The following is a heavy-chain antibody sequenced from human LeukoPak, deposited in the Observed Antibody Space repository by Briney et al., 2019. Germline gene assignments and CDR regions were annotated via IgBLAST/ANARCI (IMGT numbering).Heavy chain of an antibody. CDR1: GGSISSGGYS. CDR2: IYFTGIT. Sequence: PSETLSLTCTVSGGSISSGGYSWSWIRQFPGKGLEWIGYIYFTGITYYNPSLKSRATFSVDTSENEFSLSLRSVTAADTAVYYCAREGCSGGSCYGTVGIDDWGQGTLVTVSS. J-gene: IGHJ4*02. V-gene: IGHV4-31*03. D-gene: IGHD2-15*01. CDR3: AREGCSGGSCYGTVGIDD.